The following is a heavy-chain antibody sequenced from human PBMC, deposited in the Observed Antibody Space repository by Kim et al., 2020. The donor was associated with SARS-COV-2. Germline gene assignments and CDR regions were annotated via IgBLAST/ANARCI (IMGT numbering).Heavy chain of an antibody. Sequence: TYTNPSIKSRITISVDTSKNQVSLKGSSVTAADTAVYYCAGDNGWYAFDMWGQGTMVTVSS. J-gene: IGHJ3*02. CDR3: AGDNGWYAFDM. V-gene: IGHV4-59*01. CDR2: T. D-gene: IGHD6-19*01.